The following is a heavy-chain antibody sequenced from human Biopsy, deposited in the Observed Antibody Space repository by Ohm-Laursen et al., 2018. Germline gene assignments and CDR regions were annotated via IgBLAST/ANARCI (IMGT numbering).Heavy chain of an antibody. CDR2: VYYTGST. CDR3: ARDLGYYSDRTVPGYFDL. Sequence: SETLSLTCTVSGDPISSYYWSWIRQPPGKGLEWIGYVYYTGSTDYNPSLQSRVTISVDTSKNHFSLRLRSVTPADTAIYYCARDLGYYSDRTVPGYFDLWGRGTLVTVSS. CDR1: GDPISSYY. V-gene: IGHV4-59*01. J-gene: IGHJ2*01. D-gene: IGHD3-22*01.